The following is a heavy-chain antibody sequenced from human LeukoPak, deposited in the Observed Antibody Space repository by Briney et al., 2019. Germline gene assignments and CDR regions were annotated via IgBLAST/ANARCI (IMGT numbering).Heavy chain of an antibody. V-gene: IGHV3-7*03. CDR2: IKQDGSEK. Sequence: PGGSLRLSCAASGFTFSSYWMSWVRQAPGKGLEWVANIKQDGSEKYYVDSVKGRFTISRDNSKNTLYLQMNSLRAEDTAVYYCAKDLRSSTRGGFDYWGQGALVTVSS. CDR1: GFTFSSYW. J-gene: IGHJ4*02. CDR3: AKDLRSSTRGGFDY. D-gene: IGHD6-13*01.